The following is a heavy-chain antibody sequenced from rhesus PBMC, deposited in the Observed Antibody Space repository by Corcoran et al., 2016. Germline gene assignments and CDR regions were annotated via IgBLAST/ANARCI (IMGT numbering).Heavy chain of an antibody. Sequence: QVKLQQWGEGLVKRSETLSLTCAVYGGSISDSYRCSWIRQPPGKGREWIGYIYGTSTKTNDHPTLKSRVTIAKDTTKNQFSLKLSSVTAADTAVYYCATIVGATMGYYCDYWGQGVLVTVSS. CDR2: IYGTSTKT. CDR3: ATIVGATMGYYCDY. J-gene: IGHJ4*01. D-gene: IGHD1-44*02. CDR1: GGSISDSYR. V-gene: IGHV4S10*01.